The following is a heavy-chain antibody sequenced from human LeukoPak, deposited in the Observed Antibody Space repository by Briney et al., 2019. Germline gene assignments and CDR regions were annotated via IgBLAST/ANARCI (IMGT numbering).Heavy chain of an antibody. CDR3: AKDRGDSSGPLFYYFDY. CDR1: GFTFSSYD. J-gene: IGHJ4*02. V-gene: IGHV3-23*01. D-gene: IGHD6-19*01. CDR2: FRGRGSNT. Sequence: GGSPRLSCAASGFTFSSYDKSWVRQAPGQGVEWVSAFRGRGSNTYDADSLNGLFTISRDYSKNTLYLQMNSMRAEDTAVYYCAKDRGDSSGPLFYYFDYWGQGTLVTVSS.